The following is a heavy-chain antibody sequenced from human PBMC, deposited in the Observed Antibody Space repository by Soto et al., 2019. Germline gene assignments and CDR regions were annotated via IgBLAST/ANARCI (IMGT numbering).Heavy chain of an antibody. V-gene: IGHV3-15*01. CDR2: IKSKSQGETI. CDR3: VIDDYHNRGGFLYDAFDF. J-gene: IGHJ3*01. D-gene: IGHD2-15*01. CDR1: EFIFSQAW. Sequence: EVQLVESGGGLVQPGGSLRLSCAASEFIFSQAWMSWVRQPPGKGLEWVGRIKSKSQGETIDYAAPVKGRFTISRDDSETTLYLQMNSLKTEDTAVYYCVIDDYHNRGGFLYDAFDFWGLGTTVTVST.